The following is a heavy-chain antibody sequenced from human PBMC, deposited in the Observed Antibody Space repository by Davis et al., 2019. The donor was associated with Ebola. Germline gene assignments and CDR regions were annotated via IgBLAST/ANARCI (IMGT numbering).Heavy chain of an antibody. V-gene: IGHV3-23*01. D-gene: IGHD1-7*01. Sequence: GESLKISCAASGFTLSACDMSWVRQAPGKGLQWVSALGIGGDTYYAESVTGRFTISRDNSKNTLDLQMNNLRAEDTAIYYCAKRGRQGRGTTDFDNWGQGTQVTVSS. CDR1: GFTLSACD. J-gene: IGHJ4*02. CDR3: AKRGRQGRGTTDFDN. CDR2: LGIGGDT.